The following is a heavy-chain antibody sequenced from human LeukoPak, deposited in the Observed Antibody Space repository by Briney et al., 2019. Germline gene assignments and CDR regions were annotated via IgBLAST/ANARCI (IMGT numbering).Heavy chain of an antibody. Sequence: PGGSLRLSCAASGSTFSSYWMSWVRQAPGKGLEWVANIKQDGSEKYYVDSVKGRFTISRDNAKNSLYLQMNSLRAEDTAVYYCARDLTYGDYVSFDYWGQGTLVTVSS. V-gene: IGHV3-7*01. CDR3: ARDLTYGDYVSFDY. CDR2: IKQDGSEK. D-gene: IGHD4-17*01. J-gene: IGHJ4*02. CDR1: GSTFSSYW.